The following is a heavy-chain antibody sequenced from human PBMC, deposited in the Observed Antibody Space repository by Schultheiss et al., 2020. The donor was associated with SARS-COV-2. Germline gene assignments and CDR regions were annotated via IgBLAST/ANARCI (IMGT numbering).Heavy chain of an antibody. V-gene: IGHV1-8*01. CDR3: ARGGIAVAGTGGYYYYYGMDV. CDR1: GYTFTSYD. J-gene: IGHJ6*02. D-gene: IGHD6-19*01. CDR2: MNPNSGNT. Sequence: ASVKVSCKASGYTFTSYDINWVRQAPGQGLEWMGWMNPNSGNTGYAQKFQGRVTMTRDTSISTAYMELSRLRSDDTAVYYCARGGIAVAGTGGYYYYYGMDVWGQGTTVTVSS.